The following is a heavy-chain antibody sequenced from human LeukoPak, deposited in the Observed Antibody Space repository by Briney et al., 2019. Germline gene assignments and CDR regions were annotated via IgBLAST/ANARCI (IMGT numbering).Heavy chain of an antibody. CDR2: ISYDGSNK. CDR3: ARGYYDSSGYYHDAFDI. D-gene: IGHD3-22*01. Sequence: GGSLRLSCAASGFTFSSYAMHWVRQAPGKGLEWVAVISYDGSNKYYADSVKGRFTISRDNSKNTLYLQMNSLRAEDTAVYYCARGYYDSSGYYHDAFDIWGQGTMVTVSS. CDR1: GFTFSSYA. V-gene: IGHV3-30*04. J-gene: IGHJ3*02.